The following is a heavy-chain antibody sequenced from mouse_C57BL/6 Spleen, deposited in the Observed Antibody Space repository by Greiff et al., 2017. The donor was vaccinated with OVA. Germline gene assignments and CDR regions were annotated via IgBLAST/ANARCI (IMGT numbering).Heavy chain of an antibody. D-gene: IGHD2-4*01. CDR1: GYSITSGYY. V-gene: IGHV3-6*01. CDR2: ISYDGSN. CDR3: ARDRDYDQAMDY. Sequence: VQLKESGPGLVKPSQSLSLTCSVTGYSITSGYYWNWIRQFPGNKLEWMGYISYDGSNNYNPSLKNRISITRDTSKNQFFLKLNSVTTEDTATYYCARDRDYDQAMDYWGQGTSVTVSS. J-gene: IGHJ4*01.